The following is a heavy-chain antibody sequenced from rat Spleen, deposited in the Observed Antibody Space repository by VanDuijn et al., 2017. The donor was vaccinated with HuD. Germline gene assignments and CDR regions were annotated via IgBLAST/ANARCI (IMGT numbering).Heavy chain of an antibody. Sequence: EVQLVESGGGLVQPGRSLRLSCAASGFTFSDYNMAWVRQAPKKGLEWVATISFDESSSYYRESVKGRFTISRDNAENVLSLHMYSLRSEETATYYCAKEGAYGIYDFYWFCSVWVPGSMVTVSS. CDR2: ISFDESSS. CDR3: AKEGAYGIYDFYWFCSV. J-gene: IGHJ1*01. V-gene: IGHV5-7*01. D-gene: IGHD1-6*01. CDR1: GFTFSDYN.